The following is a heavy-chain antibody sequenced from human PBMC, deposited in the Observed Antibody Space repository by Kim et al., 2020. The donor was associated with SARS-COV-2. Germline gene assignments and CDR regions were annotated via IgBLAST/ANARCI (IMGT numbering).Heavy chain of an antibody. CDR2: ISGSGGST. D-gene: IGHD2-15*01. J-gene: IGHJ6*02. Sequence: GGSLRLSCAASGFTFSSYAMSWVRQAPGKGLEWVSAISGSGGSTYYADSVKGRFTISRDNSKNTLYLQMNSLRAEDTAVYYCAKGSMSVVVAATDYYYYGMDVWGQGTTVTVSS. CDR3: AKGSMSVVVAATDYYYYGMDV. CDR1: GFTFSSYA. V-gene: IGHV3-23*01.